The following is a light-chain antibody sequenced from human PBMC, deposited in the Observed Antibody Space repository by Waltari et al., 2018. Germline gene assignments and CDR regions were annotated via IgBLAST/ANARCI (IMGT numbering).Light chain of an antibody. Sequence: HSALTQPASVSGSPGQSISISCAGTTSDLGAYDLVPWYQKYPGKAPKLIIYEVKNRPSDISPRFSASKSGDTASLTISGLQAEDEAEYYCASYVNSFALVFGGGTKVSVL. CDR1: TSDLGAYDL. V-gene: IGLV2-14*01. J-gene: IGLJ2*01. CDR3: ASYVNSFALV. CDR2: EVK.